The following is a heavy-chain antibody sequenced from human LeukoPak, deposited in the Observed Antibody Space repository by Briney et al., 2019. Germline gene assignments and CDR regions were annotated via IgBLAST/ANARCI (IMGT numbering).Heavy chain of an antibody. CDR1: GGSINSYY. V-gene: IGHV4-59*01. J-gene: IGHJ4*02. CDR3: ARVRLDGSSWQNSDY. Sequence: SETLSLTCTVSGGSINSYYWSWIRQPPGKGLEWLGYIHSSGSTNYNPSLESRVTISVDTSKNQFSLKLSSVTAADTAVYYCARVRLDGSSWQNSDYWGLGTLVTVSS. CDR2: IHSSGST. D-gene: IGHD6-13*01.